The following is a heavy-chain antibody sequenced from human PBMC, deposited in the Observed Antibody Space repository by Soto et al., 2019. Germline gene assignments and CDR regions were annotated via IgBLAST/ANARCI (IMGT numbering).Heavy chain of an antibody. CDR1: GSTFSSYS. Sequence: PWGSLRLSCAPSGSTFSSYSMNWVRQAPGKGLEWVSSISSSSRYIYYADSVKGRFTIPRHNASNSLYLQMKRPRAEDTAVYYCARDGATGGKYYYYGMDVWGQGTTVTVSS. CDR2: ISSSSRYI. CDR3: ARDGATGGKYYYYGMDV. J-gene: IGHJ6*02. V-gene: IGHV3-21*01.